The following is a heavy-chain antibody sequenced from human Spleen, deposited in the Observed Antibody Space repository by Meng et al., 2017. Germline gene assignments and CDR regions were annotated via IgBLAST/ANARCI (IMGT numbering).Heavy chain of an antibody. Sequence: QQCGACVVRPLDTLSLTCTVSGDAVSSANYYWSCIRQPPGKELEWIWYIFYSGSTIYNPSLKSRVTMSVDTSKNQFSLNLSSVTAADTVVYYCARAFCRGGGCYTFDYWGQGTLVTGSS. CDR1: GDAVSSANYY. D-gene: IGHD2-15*01. V-gene: IGHV4-61*01. CDR2: IFYSGST. J-gene: IGHJ4*02. CDR3: ARAFCRGGGCYTFDY.